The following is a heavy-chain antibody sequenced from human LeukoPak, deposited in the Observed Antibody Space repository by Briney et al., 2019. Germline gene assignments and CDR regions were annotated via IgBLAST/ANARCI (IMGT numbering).Heavy chain of an antibody. CDR3: AADGRGRASGIYYINDAFDI. CDR2: IIVGSGNT. CDR1: GFTFTSSA. J-gene: IGHJ3*02. V-gene: IGHV1-58*02. Sequence: GTSVKVSCKASGFTFTSSAMQWVRQARGQRLEWIGWIIVGSGNTNYTQKFQERVTITRDMSTSTAYMELSSLRSEDTAVYYCAADGRGRASGIYYINDAFDIWGQGTMVTVSS. D-gene: IGHD3-10*01.